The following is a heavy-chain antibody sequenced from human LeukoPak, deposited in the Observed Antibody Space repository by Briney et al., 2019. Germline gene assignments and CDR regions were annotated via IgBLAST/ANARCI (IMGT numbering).Heavy chain of an antibody. CDR1: GFTFSSYA. V-gene: IGHV3-23*01. J-gene: IGHJ6*03. CDR2: ISGSGGST. Sequence: GGSLRLSCAASGFTFSSYAMSWVRQAPGKGLEWVSAISGSGGSTYYADSVKGRFTISRDNSKNTLYLQMNSLRAEDTAVYYCARGIEVGSGYMDVWGKGTTVTISS. D-gene: IGHD3-22*01. CDR3: ARGIEVGSGYMDV.